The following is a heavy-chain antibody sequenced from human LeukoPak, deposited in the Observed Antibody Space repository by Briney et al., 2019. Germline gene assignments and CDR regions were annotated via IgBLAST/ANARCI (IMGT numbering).Heavy chain of an antibody. CDR1: GGTFSNYA. Sequence: SVKVSCKASGGTFSNYAISWVRQAPGQGLEWMGGIIPIFGTANYAQKFKGRVTITADESTSTAYMELSSLRSEDTAVYYCARGLAEPAAGRVYWGQGTLVTVSS. D-gene: IGHD6-13*01. V-gene: IGHV1-69*01. J-gene: IGHJ4*02. CDR3: ARGLAEPAAGRVY. CDR2: IIPIFGTA.